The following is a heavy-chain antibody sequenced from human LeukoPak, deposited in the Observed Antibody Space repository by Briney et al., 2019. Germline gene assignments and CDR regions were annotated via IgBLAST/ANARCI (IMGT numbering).Heavy chain of an antibody. J-gene: IGHJ4*02. CDR1: GGAITSHY. CDR3: AKGVKVAAADHSDY. CDR2: ISNSGST. V-gene: IGHV4-59*11. D-gene: IGHD6-13*01. Sequence: SETLSLTCTVSGGAITSHYWTWIRQSPVKGLEWIGDISNSGSTSYNTSLKSRVTISIDTSKNQFSLKLSSVTAADTAVYYCAKGVKVAAADHSDYWGQGTLVTVSS.